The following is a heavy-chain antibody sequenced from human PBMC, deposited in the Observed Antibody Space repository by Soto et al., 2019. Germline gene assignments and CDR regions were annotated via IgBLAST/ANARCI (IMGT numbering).Heavy chain of an antibody. CDR1: GFDLSDYY. CDR3: ARNSDHFDS. V-gene: IGHV3-11*01. CDR2: ISSSSRTI. J-gene: IGHJ5*01. D-gene: IGHD6-13*01. Sequence: PGGSLRLSCSASGFDLSDYYMSWIRQAPGKGLEWVSYISSSSRTIFYADSVRGQFTISRDNAENLVYLQMDSLRAEDTALYYCARNSDHFDSWGQGTLVTVSS.